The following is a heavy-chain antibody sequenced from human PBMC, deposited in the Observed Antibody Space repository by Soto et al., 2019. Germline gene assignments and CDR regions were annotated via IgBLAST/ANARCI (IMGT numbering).Heavy chain of an antibody. CDR2: IYYSGST. J-gene: IGHJ4*02. D-gene: IGHD6-13*01. CDR3: ARQQRIAAAGMDY. Sequence: ASETMSLTCTVSGGSISSSSYYWGWIRPPPGKGLEWIGSIYYSGSTYYNPSLKSRVTISVDTSKNQFSLKLSSVTAADTAVYYCARQQRIAAAGMDYWGQGTLVTVSS. CDR1: GGSISSSSYY. V-gene: IGHV4-39*01.